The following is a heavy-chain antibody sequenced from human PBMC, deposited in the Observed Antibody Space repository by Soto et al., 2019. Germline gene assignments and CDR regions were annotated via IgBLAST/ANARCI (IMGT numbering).Heavy chain of an antibody. CDR3: ARDGDKYYYYYMDV. CDR1: GFTFSDYY. D-gene: IGHD3-9*01. Sequence: GGSLRLSCAASGFTFSDYYMSWIRQAPGKGLEWVSYISSSGSTIYYADSVKGRFTISRDNAKNSLYLQMKSLRAEDTAVYYCARDGDKYYYYYMDVWGKGTTVTVSS. V-gene: IGHV3-11*01. J-gene: IGHJ6*03. CDR2: ISSSGSTI.